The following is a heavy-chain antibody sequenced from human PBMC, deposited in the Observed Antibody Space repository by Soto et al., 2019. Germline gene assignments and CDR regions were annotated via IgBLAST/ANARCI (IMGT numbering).Heavy chain of an antibody. CDR2: INPNSGGT. D-gene: IGHD6-13*01. Sequence: QVQLVQSGAEVKKPGASVKVSCKASGYTFTGYYMHWVRQAPGQGLEWMGWINPNSGGTNYAQKFQGRVTMTRDTSISTAYMELSRLRSDDTAVYYCARARPKNSSSWYRGYYYYGMDVWGQGTTVTVSS. V-gene: IGHV1-2*02. J-gene: IGHJ6*02. CDR3: ARARPKNSSSWYRGYYYYGMDV. CDR1: GYTFTGYY.